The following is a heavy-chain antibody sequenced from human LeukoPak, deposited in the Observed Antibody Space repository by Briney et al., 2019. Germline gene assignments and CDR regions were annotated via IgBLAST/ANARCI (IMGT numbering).Heavy chain of an antibody. CDR3: ARGRYCSSTSCYTPCFDY. J-gene: IGHJ4*02. V-gene: IGHV3-13*04. CDR1: GFTFSSYD. Sequence: GGSLRLSCAASGFTFSSYDMHWVRQATGKGLEWVSAIGTAGDTYYPGSVKGRFTIPRENAKNSLYLQMNSLRAGDTAVYYCARGRYCSSTSCYTPCFDYWGQGTLVTVSS. CDR2: IGTAGDT. D-gene: IGHD2-2*02.